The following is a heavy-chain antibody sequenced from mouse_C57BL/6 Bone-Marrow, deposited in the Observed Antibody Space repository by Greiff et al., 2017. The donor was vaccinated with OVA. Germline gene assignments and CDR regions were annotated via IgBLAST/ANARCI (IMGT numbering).Heavy chain of an antibody. CDR3: ARHERSGYPFAY. V-gene: IGHV5-6*02. CDR2: ISSGGSYT. Sequence: EVKLEESGGDLVKPGGSLKLSCAASGFTFSSYGMSWVRQTPDKRLEWVATISSGGSYTYYPDSVKGRFTISRDNAKNTLYLQMSSLKSEDTAMYYCARHERSGYPFAYWGQGTLVTVSA. J-gene: IGHJ3*01. CDR1: GFTFSSYG. D-gene: IGHD2-2*01.